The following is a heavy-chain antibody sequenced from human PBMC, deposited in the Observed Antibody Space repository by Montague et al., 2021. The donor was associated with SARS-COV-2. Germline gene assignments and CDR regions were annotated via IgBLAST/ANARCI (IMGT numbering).Heavy chain of an antibody. CDR1: GGSMRDYY. D-gene: IGHD3-22*01. CDR3: ARVHYYTGYVDS. CDR2: IYYSWST. J-gene: IGHJ4*02. V-gene: IGHV4-59*01. Sequence: SETLSLTCTVSGGSMRDYYWSWIRQPPGEGLEWIGYIYYSWSTDYNPSLNSRVTLSLDTSKNQFSLNLRSVTAADTAFSYCARVHYYTGYVDSWGQGTLVSVSS.